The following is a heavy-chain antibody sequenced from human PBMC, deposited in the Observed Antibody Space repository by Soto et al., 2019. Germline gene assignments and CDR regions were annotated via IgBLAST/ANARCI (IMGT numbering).Heavy chain of an antibody. CDR2: IFHSGIT. CDR1: GDSFSNHY. D-gene: IGHD3-22*01. CDR3: ARDRYFYDSRGYYRTLDS. V-gene: IGHV4-59*11. J-gene: IGHJ5*01. Sequence: SETLSLTCTISGDSFSNHYWTWIRQSPGKGLEWIGYIFHSGITDYNPSVRSRVTISIDKSRNLFSLNLTSVTAADTAVYYCARDRYFYDSRGYYRTLDSWGQGTLVTVSS.